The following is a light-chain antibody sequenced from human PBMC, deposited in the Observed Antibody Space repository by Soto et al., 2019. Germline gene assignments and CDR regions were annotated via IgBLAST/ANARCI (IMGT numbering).Light chain of an antibody. CDR3: QHRYMWPQIT. CDR1: QSVISY. Sequence: EIVLTQSPATLSLSPGERATLSCRASQSVISYLAWFQQRPGQAPRLLIYDTSNRATGIPARFSGSGSGTDFTLTISSVAPADVAVYYCQHRYMWPQITFGQGTRLESK. V-gene: IGKV3-11*01. CDR2: DTS. J-gene: IGKJ5*01.